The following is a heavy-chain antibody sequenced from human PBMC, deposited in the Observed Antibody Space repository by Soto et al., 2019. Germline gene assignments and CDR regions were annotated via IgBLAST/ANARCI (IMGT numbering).Heavy chain of an antibody. J-gene: IGHJ6*02. D-gene: IGHD1-1*01. CDR2: INPSGGST. Sequence: ASVKVSCKASGYTFTSYYMHWVRQAPGQGLEWMGIINPSGGSTSYAQKLQGRATMTRDTSTSTVYMELSNLRAEDAAVYYCAREKADNWNYRGVYYYYYGMDVWGQGTTVTVSS. CDR1: GYTFTSYY. CDR3: AREKADNWNYRGVYYYYYGMDV. V-gene: IGHV1-46*01.